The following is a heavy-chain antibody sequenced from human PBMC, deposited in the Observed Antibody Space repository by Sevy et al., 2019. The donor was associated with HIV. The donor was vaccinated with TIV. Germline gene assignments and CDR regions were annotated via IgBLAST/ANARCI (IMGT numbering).Heavy chain of an antibody. CDR3: TFSSDYYKYGWDV. D-gene: IGHD6-6*01. Sequence: GGYLRLSCAASGFTFSDAAMHWVRQASGKGLEWIGRIRSKANTYTTAYAASVKGRFIIARDDSKNTAYLQMKRLRPEDTAKYYCTFSSDYYKYGWDVWGQGTTVTVS. CDR2: IRSKANTYTT. J-gene: IGHJ6*02. CDR1: GFTFSDAA. V-gene: IGHV3-73*01.